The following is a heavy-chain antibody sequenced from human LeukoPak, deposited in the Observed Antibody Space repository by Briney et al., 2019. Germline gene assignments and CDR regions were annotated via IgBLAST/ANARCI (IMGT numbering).Heavy chain of an antibody. CDR3: AREEAAANFDY. Sequence: SETLSLTCSVSGGSISNYYWSWIRQPPRKGLEWIGYISYSWSTNYNPSLKSRVTISVDTSKNQFSLKLSSVTAADTAVYYCAREEAAANFDYWGQGTLVTVSS. CDR1: GGSISNYY. V-gene: IGHV4-59*13. CDR2: ISYSWST. J-gene: IGHJ4*02. D-gene: IGHD6-13*01.